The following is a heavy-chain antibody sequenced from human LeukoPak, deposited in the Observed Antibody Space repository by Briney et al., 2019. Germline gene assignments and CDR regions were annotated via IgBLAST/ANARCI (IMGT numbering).Heavy chain of an antibody. Sequence: GGSLRLSCAASGFTFSSYAMTWVRQAPGKGLEWISSISGTGAGTHHADSVKGRFTISRDNSKNTLYLQMNSLRADDTALYYCAGGDDCDFWGQGTLVTVSS. J-gene: IGHJ4*02. CDR1: GFTFSSYA. D-gene: IGHD3-10*01. CDR2: ISGTGAGT. V-gene: IGHV3-23*01. CDR3: AGGDDCDF.